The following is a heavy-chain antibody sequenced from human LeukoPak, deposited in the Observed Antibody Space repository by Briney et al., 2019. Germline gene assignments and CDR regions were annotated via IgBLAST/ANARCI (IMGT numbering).Heavy chain of an antibody. CDR2: IYYSGST. J-gene: IGHJ5*02. Sequence: SETLSLTCTVSGGSISSSSYCWGWIRQPPGKGLEWIGGIYYSGSTYYNPSLKSRLTISVDTSKNQFSLKLSSVTAADTAVYYCARLYYGSGSYYRMSASWFDPWGQGTLVTVSS. D-gene: IGHD3-10*01. CDR3: ARLYYGSGSYYRMSASWFDP. V-gene: IGHV4-39*01. CDR1: GGSISSSSYC.